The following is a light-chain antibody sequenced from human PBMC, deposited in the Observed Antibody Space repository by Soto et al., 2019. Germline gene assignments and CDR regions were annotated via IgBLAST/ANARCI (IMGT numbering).Light chain of an antibody. V-gene: IGKV3-15*01. CDR3: QQFNSYPIT. CDR1: QSVSSN. CDR2: GAS. J-gene: IGKJ5*01. Sequence: EIMMTPSPATLSVSPGARATLSCRASQSVSSNFAWFQQKPGQAPRLLIYGASTRATGIPARFSGSGSGTEFTLTISSLQSEDFATYYCQQFNSYPITFGQGTRLEIK.